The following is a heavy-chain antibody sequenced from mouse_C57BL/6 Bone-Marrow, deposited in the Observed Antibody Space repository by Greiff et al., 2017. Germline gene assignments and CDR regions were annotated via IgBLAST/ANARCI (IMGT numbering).Heavy chain of an antibody. Sequence: VQLQQSGAELVKPGASVKLSCKASGYTFTEYTIHWVKQRSGQGLEWIGWFYPGSGSIKYNEKFKDKDTLTADKSSSTVYMELSRLTSEDSAVYFCARHEEADYDGGYYYAMDYWGQGTSVTVSS. CDR1: GYTFTEYT. CDR2: FYPGSGSI. CDR3: ARHEEADYDGGYYYAMDY. V-gene: IGHV1-62-2*01. J-gene: IGHJ4*01. D-gene: IGHD2-4*01.